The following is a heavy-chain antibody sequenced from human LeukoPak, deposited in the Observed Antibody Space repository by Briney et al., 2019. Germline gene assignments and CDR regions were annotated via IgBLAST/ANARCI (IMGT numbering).Heavy chain of an antibody. Sequence: SETLSLTCAVYGVSFSGYYWSWIRQPPGKGLEWIGEINHSGSTNYNPSLKSRVTISVDTSKNQFSLKLSSVTAADTAVYYCARNELELSPSFDYWGQGTLVTVSS. CDR3: ARNELELSPSFDY. V-gene: IGHV4-34*01. CDR2: INHSGST. D-gene: IGHD1-7*01. J-gene: IGHJ4*02. CDR1: GVSFSGYY.